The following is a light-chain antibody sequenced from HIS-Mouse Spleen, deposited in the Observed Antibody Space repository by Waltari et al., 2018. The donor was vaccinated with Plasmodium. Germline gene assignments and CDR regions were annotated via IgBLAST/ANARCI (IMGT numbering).Light chain of an antibody. CDR1: QSVSSD. V-gene: IGKV3-11*01. Sequence: DIVLTQSPATLSLSPGDRATLSCRASQSVSSDLAWYQQKPGQAPRLLIYDASNRAPGIPARFSGSGSGTDFTLTISSLEPEDFAVYYCQQRSNWPLTFGGGTKVEIK. J-gene: IGKJ4*01. CDR3: QQRSNWPLT. CDR2: DAS.